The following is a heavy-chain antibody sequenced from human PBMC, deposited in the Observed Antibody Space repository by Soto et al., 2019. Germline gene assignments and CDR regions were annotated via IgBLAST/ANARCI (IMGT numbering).Heavy chain of an antibody. CDR3: AGSGYSNYGVFDY. CDR2: IYYSGST. D-gene: IGHD4-4*01. J-gene: IGHJ4*02. V-gene: IGHV4-39*01. CDR1: GGSISSSSYY. Sequence: SETLSLTCTVSGGSISSSSYYWGWIRQPPGKGLEWIGSIYYSGSTYYNPSLKSRVTISVDTSKNQFSLKLSSVTAADTAVYYCAGSGYSNYGVFDYWGQGTLVTVSS.